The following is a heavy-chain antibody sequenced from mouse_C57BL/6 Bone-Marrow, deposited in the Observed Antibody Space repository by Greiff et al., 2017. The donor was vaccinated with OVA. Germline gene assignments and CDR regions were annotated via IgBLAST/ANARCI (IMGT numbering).Heavy chain of an antibody. CDR3: ARSSYDYLAWFAY. CDR2: IYPGSGNT. V-gene: IGHV1-66*01. J-gene: IGHJ3*01. CDR1: GYSFTSYY. D-gene: IGHD2-4*01. Sequence: QVQLQQSGPELVKPGASVKISCKASGYSFTSYYIHWVKQRPGQGLEWIGWIYPGSGNTKYNEKFKGKATLTADTSSSTAYMQLSSLTSEDSAVYYCARSSYDYLAWFAYWGQGTLVTVSA.